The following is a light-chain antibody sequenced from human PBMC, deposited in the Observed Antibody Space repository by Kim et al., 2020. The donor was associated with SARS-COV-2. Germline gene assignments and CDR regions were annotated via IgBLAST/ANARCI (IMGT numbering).Light chain of an antibody. CDR2: QDA. J-gene: IGLJ2*01. CDR3: KSRDSSGKVV. V-gene: IGLV3-1*01. CDR1: KLEDKF. Sequence: SYELTQPPSVSVSPGQTASITCSGEKLEDKFACWYQQKPGQSPVLVIYQDAKRPSGIPERFSGSNSGNTATLTISGAQAEDEADYYCKSRDSSGKVVFGGGTQLTVL.